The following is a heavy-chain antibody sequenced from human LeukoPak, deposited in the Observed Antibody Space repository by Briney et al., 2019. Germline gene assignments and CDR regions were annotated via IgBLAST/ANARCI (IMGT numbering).Heavy chain of an antibody. D-gene: IGHD3-10*01. J-gene: IGHJ6*04. Sequence: HPGGSLRLSCAASGFTFGSYWMSWVRQAPGKGLEWVANIKQDGSEKYYVDSVKGRFTISRDNAKNSLYLQMNSLRAEDTAVYYCARGLFPAQYYYGSGFGMDVWGKGTTATVSS. CDR3: ARGLFPAQYYYGSGFGMDV. V-gene: IGHV3-7*03. CDR1: GFTFGSYW. CDR2: IKQDGSEK.